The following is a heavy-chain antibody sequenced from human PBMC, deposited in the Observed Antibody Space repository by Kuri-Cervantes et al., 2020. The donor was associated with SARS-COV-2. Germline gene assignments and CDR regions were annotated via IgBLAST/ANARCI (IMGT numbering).Heavy chain of an antibody. D-gene: IGHD7-27*01. V-gene: IGHV3-23*01. CDR3: ARYLLTGDAFDI. CDR1: GFTFSSYA. Sequence: GESLKISCAASGFTFSSYAMSWVRQAPGKGLEWVSAISGSGGSTYCADSVKGRFTISRDNAKNSLYLQMNRLRAEDTAVYYCARYLLTGDAFDIWGQGTMVTVSS. CDR2: ISGSGGST. J-gene: IGHJ3*02.